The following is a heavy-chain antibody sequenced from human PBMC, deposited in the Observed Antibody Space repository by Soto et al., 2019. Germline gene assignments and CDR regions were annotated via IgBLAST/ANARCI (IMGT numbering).Heavy chain of an antibody. J-gene: IGHJ4*02. CDR3: ARASSSSSAADY. V-gene: IGHV4-31*03. D-gene: IGHD6-6*01. Sequence: QVQLQESGPGLVKASQTLSLMCSVSGESMNSGGYYWSWIRHHPGKGLEWIGYIYDSESAYYNPSLKSRVTISMDTSKNHFAMKLSSVTAADTAVYYCARASSSSSAADYWGQGTLITVSS. CDR2: IYDSESA. CDR1: GESMNSGGYY.